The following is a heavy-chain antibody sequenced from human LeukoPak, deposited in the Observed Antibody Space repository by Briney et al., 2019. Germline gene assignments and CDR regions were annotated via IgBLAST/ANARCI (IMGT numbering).Heavy chain of an antibody. J-gene: IGHJ4*02. Sequence: GGSLRLSCAASGFTFSSYWMSWVRQAPGKGLEWVANIKQDGGEKYYVDSVKGRFTISKDNAKNSLYLQMNSLRAEDTAVYYYARVARNYDILTGYSMDYWGQGTLVTVSS. V-gene: IGHV3-7*01. CDR2: IKQDGGEK. D-gene: IGHD3-9*01. CDR1: GFTFSSYW. CDR3: ARVARNYDILTGYSMDY.